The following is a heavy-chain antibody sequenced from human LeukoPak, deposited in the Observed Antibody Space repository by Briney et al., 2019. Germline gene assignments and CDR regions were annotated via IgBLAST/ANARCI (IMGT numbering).Heavy chain of an antibody. CDR1: GASTSNYY. D-gene: IGHD3-10*01. CDR3: ARRVGRYFGERAYYYNFMDV. Sequence: RSETLSLTCNVSGASTSNYYWVWSRQPAGKRREWIGSIYHSGTTYSGSTYYNPSLKSRDTISVDTSKNQFSLELSPVTAADTAVYYCARRVGRYFGERAYYYNFMDVWGKGTTVTISS. V-gene: IGHV4-39*07. J-gene: IGHJ6*03. CDR2: IYHSGTTYSGST.